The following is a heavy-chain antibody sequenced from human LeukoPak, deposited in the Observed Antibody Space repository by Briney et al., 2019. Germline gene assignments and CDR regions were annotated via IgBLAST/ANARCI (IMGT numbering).Heavy chain of an antibody. CDR2: ISGSGGST. D-gene: IGHD1-1*01. CDR1: GFTFSNYA. J-gene: IGHJ4*02. CDR3: AKVEGASKASVY. V-gene: IGHV3-23*01. Sequence: GGSLRLSCAAAGFTFSNYAMTWVRQAPGRGLEWVSSISGSGGSTYYADSVKGRFTISRDNSKNTLYLQMYSLRAEDTAVYYCAKVEGASKASVYWGQGALVTVSS.